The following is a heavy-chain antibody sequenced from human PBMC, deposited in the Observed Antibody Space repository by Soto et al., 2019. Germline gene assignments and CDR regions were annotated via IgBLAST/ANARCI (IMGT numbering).Heavy chain of an antibody. J-gene: IGHJ4*02. D-gene: IGHD6-13*01. CDR2: IYPGDYET. V-gene: IGHV5-51*01. Sequence: HGESLKIACECSGYTFSNFWMAWVRQLPGKGLEWMGIIYPGDYETRYSPSFHGKVTISADRSIGTAYLQWSSLEASDSAFYFCARSPRSSPYFDYWGQGALVTVSS. CDR3: ARSPRSSPYFDY. CDR1: GYTFSNFW.